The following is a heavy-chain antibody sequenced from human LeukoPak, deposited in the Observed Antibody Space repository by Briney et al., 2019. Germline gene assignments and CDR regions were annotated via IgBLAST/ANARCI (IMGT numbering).Heavy chain of an antibody. CDR1: GFTFSTYA. D-gene: IGHD6-19*01. Sequence: PGGSLRLSCAVSGFTFSTYAMSWVRQAPGKGPEWVSGISDSGGGTYYADSVKGRFTISRDNSKNTLYLQMNSLRAEDTAVYYCAKDHKQWLPQYYFDCWGQGTLVTVSS. CDR2: ISDSGGGT. V-gene: IGHV3-23*01. J-gene: IGHJ4*02. CDR3: AKDHKQWLPQYYFDC.